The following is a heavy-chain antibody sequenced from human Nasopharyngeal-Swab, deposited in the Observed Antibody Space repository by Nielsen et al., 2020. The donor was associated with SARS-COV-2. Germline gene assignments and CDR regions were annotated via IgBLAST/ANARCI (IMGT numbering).Heavy chain of an antibody. D-gene: IGHD2-21*01. CDR2: LIENGVDT. V-gene: IGHV3-21*01. Sequence: VCQAPGKGLEWVSGLIENGVDTYYAESVKGRFTISRDNAKNSLYLQMNSLRAEDTAVYYCAREMGEFDYWGQGTLVTVSS. J-gene: IGHJ4*02. CDR3: AREMGEFDY.